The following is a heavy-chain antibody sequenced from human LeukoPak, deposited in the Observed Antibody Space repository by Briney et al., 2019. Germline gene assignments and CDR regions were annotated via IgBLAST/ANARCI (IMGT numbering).Heavy chain of an antibody. J-gene: IGHJ4*02. V-gene: IGHV3-9*01. D-gene: IGHD3-22*01. CDR1: GFTFDDYA. CDR2: ISWNSGSI. CDR3: AKAGSYYDSSSYYS. Sequence: GGSLRLSCAASGFTFDDYAMHWVRQAPGKGLEWVSGISWNSGSIGYADSVKGRFTISRDNAKNSLYLQMNSLRAEDTALYYCAKAGSYYDSSSYYSWGQGTLVTVSS.